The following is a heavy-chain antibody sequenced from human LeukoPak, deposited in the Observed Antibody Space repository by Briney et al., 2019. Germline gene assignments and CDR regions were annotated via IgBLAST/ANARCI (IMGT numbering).Heavy chain of an antibody. CDR3: ARDMSKRTMIPWGGPNDAFDI. V-gene: IGHV3-11*04. D-gene: IGHD3-22*01. CDR1: GFTFSDYY. J-gene: IGHJ3*02. CDR2: ISSSSSTI. Sequence: PGGSLRLSCAASGFTFSDYYMSWIRQAPGKGLEWVSYISSSSSTIYYADSVKGRFTISRDNAKNSLYLQMNSLRAEDTAVYYCARDMSKRTMIPWGGPNDAFDIWGQGTMVTVSS.